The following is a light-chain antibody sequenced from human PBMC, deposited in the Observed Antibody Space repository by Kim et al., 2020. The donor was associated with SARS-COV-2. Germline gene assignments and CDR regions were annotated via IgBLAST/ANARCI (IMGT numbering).Light chain of an antibody. J-gene: IGKJ2*01. CDR2: GAS. CDR3: HQYNYWPTGDT. CDR1: QSISTN. Sequence: EIVMAQSPATLPVSPGERAALSCRASQSISTNLAWYQVKPAQPPRLLIYGASTRATGVPDRFSGSGSGTDFTLTVSRVQSEDFAIYYCHQYNYWPTGDTFGQGPKVEIK. V-gene: IGKV3-15*01.